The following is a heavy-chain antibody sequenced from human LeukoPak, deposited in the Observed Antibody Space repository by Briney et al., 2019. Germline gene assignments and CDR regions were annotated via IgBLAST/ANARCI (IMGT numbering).Heavy chain of an antibody. V-gene: IGHV3-23*01. CDR2: ISGSGGST. J-gene: IGHJ4*02. CDR3: AKAHGDDFWSGYYSDY. CDR1: GFTFSSYA. D-gene: IGHD3-3*01. Sequence: GGSLRLSCAASGFTFSSYAMSWVRQAPGKGLEWVSAISGSGGSTYYADSVKGRFTISRDNSKNTLYLQMNSLRAEDTAVYYCAKAHGDDFWSGYYSDYWGQGTLVTVSS.